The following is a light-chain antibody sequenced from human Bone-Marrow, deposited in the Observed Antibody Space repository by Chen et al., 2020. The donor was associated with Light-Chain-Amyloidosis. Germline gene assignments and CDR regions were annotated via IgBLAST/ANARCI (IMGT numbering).Light chain of an antibody. CDR1: SSDVGTYNL. CDR3: CSYAGSRTRV. J-gene: IGLJ3*02. CDR2: EVT. V-gene: IGLV2-23*02. Sequence: QSALAQPASVSGSPGQSITISCTGTSSDVGTYNLVSWYQQHPGRAPKLMIYEVTKRPSGISDRFSGSKSGNTDSLTISGLQAEDEADYYCCSYAGSRTRVFGGGTKLTVL.